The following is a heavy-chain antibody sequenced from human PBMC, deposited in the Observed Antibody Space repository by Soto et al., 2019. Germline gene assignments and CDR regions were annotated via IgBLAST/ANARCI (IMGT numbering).Heavy chain of an antibody. D-gene: IGHD3-10*01. V-gene: IGHV4-59*01. CDR3: AAWFGESRIFDY. CDR2: IYYSGST. Sequence: SETLSLTCTVSGGSISSYYWSWIRQPPGKGLEWIGYIYYSGSTNYNPSLKSRVTISVDTSKNQFSLKLSSVTAADTALYYCAAWFGESRIFDYWGRGTLVTVSS. CDR1: GGSISSYY. J-gene: IGHJ4*02.